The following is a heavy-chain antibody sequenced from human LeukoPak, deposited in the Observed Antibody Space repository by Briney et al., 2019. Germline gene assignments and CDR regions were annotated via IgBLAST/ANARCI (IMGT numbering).Heavy chain of an antibody. V-gene: IGHV1-18*01. D-gene: IGHD3-3*01. Sequence: ASVKVSCKASGYTFTSYGISWVRQAPGQGLEWMGWISAYNGNTNYAQKLQGRVTMTTDTSTSTAYMELRSLRSDDTAVYYCARDKYDFWSGYFYGMDVWGQGTTVTVSS. CDR3: ARDKYDFWSGYFYGMDV. CDR2: ISAYNGNT. J-gene: IGHJ6*02. CDR1: GYTFTSYG.